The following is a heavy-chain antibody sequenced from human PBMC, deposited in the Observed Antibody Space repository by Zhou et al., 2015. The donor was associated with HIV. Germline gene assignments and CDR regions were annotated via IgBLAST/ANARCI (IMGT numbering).Heavy chain of an antibody. CDR2: IIPIFGTA. CDR3: ATSSLWVDTATLYYFDY. Sequence: QVLLVQSGAEVKKPGSSVKVSCEASGGTFSNYAVSWVRQAPGQGLEWMGGIIPIFGTANYAQKFQGRVTITADKSTSTAYMELSSLRSEDTAVYYCATSSLWVDTATLYYFDYWGQGTLVTVSS. J-gene: IGHJ4*02. V-gene: IGHV1-69*06. D-gene: IGHD5-18*01. CDR1: GGTFSNYA.